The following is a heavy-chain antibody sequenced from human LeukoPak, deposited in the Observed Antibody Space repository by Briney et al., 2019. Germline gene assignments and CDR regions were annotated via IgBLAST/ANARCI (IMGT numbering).Heavy chain of an antibody. CDR3: ARATTNPAFDI. J-gene: IGHJ3*02. D-gene: IGHD1-1*01. CDR2: ISSSSSYI. Sequence: PGGSLRLSCAASGFTFSIYSMNWVCQAPGKGLEWVSSISSSSSYIYYTDSVKGRCTISRANANTSLYLQMNSLRAEDTAVYYCARATTNPAFDIWGQGTMVTVSS. CDR1: GFTFSIYS. V-gene: IGHV3-21*01.